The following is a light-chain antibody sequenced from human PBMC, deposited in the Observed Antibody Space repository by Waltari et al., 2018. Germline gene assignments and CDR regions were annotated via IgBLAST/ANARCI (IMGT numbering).Light chain of an antibody. V-gene: IGKV3-15*01. CDR1: LSVNTH. Sequence: EIVMTQSPVTLSVSPGERATPSCRASLSVNTHLAWYQQKPGQAPRLLIHGAASRATGSPARFSGGGSGTEFTLTISSLQSEDFAVYYCQQYNAWPPSLTFGGGTKVEIK. J-gene: IGKJ4*01. CDR2: GAA. CDR3: QQYNAWPPSLT.